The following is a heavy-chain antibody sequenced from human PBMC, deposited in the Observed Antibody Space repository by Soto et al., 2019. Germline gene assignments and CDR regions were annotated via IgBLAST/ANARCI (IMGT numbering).Heavy chain of an antibody. CDR3: AKDLHTSSSEWRYYFGMDV. D-gene: IGHD6-6*01. Sequence: GGSLRLSCAASGFTFSGYAMRWVRQAPGKGLEWVSTITGTGGKTYYAGSVKGRSTISRDNSKNTMYLQINSLTAEDTAVYYCAKDLHTSSSEWRYYFGMDVWGQGTTVTVYS. J-gene: IGHJ6*02. CDR2: ITGTGGKT. CDR1: GFTFSGYA. V-gene: IGHV3-23*01.